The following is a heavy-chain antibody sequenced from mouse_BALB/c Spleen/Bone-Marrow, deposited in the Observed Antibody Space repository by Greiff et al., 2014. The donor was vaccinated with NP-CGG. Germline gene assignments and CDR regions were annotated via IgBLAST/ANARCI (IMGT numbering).Heavy chain of an antibody. V-gene: IGHV14-3*02. J-gene: IGHJ1*01. CDR3: ASYRYAWYFDV. CDR2: IDPANGNT. D-gene: IGHD2-14*01. Sequence: VHVKQSGAELVKPGASVKLSCTASGFNIKDTYMHWVKQRPEKGLEWIGRIDPANGNTKYDPKFQGKATITADTSSNTAYLQLSSLTSEDTAVYYCASYRYAWYFDVWGAGTTVTVSS. CDR1: GFNIKDTY.